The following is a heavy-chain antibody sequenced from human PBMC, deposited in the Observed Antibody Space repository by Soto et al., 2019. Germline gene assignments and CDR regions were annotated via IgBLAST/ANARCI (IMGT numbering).Heavy chain of an antibody. CDR1: GFTFDDYA. Sequence: EVQLVESGGGLVQPGRSLRLSCAASGFTFDDYAMHWVRQAPGKGLEWVSGISWNGGNIGYADSVKGRFTISRDNAKNSLFLQMNSLRADDTALSFCAKDIYSSSSGQDYWGQGTPVTVS. CDR3: AKDIYSSSSGQDY. V-gene: IGHV3-9*01. D-gene: IGHD6-6*01. J-gene: IGHJ4*02. CDR2: ISWNGGNI.